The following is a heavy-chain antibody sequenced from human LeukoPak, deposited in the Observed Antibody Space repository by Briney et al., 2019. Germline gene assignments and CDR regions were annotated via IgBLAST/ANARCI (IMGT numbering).Heavy chain of an antibody. Sequence: NPSETLSLTCTVSGGSVSSGRYYWSWIRQPPGKGLEWIGYFYYSGSTNYNPSLKTRVTISVDTSKNQFFLKVSSVTAADTAVYYCARKRTGDQGYYFDYWGQGTLVTVSS. CDR3: ARKRTGDQGYYFDY. V-gene: IGHV4-61*01. CDR1: GGSVSSGRYY. CDR2: FYYSGST. D-gene: IGHD1-1*01. J-gene: IGHJ4*02.